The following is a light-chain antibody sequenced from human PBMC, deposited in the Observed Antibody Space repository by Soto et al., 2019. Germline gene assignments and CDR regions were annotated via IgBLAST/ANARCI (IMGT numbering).Light chain of an antibody. Sequence: EIVLTQSPATLSLSPGERATLYCRASQSVSSYLAWYQQTPGQAPRLLIYDASNRATGIPARFSGSGSGTDFTLTISSLEPEDFAVYYCQQRSNWPPITFGQGTRREIK. CDR2: DAS. CDR1: QSVSSY. CDR3: QQRSNWPPIT. J-gene: IGKJ5*01. V-gene: IGKV3-11*01.